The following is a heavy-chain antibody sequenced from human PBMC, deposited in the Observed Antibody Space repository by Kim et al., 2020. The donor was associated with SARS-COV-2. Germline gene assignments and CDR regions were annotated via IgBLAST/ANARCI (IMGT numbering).Heavy chain of an antibody. CDR3: ARDQGYSSSWYEKAFDY. Sequence: FQGRVTITRHTSASTAYMELSSLRSEDTAVYYCARDQGYSSSWYEKAFDYWGQGTLVTVSS. J-gene: IGHJ4*02. V-gene: IGHV1-3*01. D-gene: IGHD6-13*01.